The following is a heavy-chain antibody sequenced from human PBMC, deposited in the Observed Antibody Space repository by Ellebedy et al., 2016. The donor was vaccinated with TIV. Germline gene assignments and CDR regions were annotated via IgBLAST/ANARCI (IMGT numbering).Heavy chain of an antibody. D-gene: IGHD6-13*01. CDR1: GGSVSSNN. J-gene: IGHJ4*02. V-gene: IGHV3-30-3*01. CDR2: VSYDGSNK. Sequence: PSETLSLTCAVSGGSVSSNNWWSWVRQPPGKGLEWVAVVSYDGSNKYYAASVKGRFTISRDNSKNTLYLQMNSLRAEDTAVYYCARDLKKRAAAGTELDYWGQGTLVTVSS. CDR3: ARDLKKRAAAGTELDY.